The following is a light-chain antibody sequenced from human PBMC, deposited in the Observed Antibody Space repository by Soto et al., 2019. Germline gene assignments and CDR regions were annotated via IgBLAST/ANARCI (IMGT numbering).Light chain of an antibody. J-gene: IGLJ1*01. V-gene: IGLV2-8*01. CDR3: SSCAGSSTLV. CDR2: EFR. CDR1: SSNVGAYNY. Sequence: QSALTQPPSASGAPGQSLTISCTGTSSNVGAYNYVSWFRHLPGTAPELIIYEFRKRPSGVPARFSGSKSGTSASLTVSGLQDEAEADYYCSSCAGSSTLVFGTGTKLTVL.